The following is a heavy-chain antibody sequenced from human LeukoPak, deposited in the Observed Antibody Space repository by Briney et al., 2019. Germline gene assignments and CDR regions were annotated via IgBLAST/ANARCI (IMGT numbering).Heavy chain of an antibody. CDR2: IYSGGST. D-gene: IGHD1/OR15-1a*01. CDR1: GFTVSSNY. Sequence: GGSLRLSCAASGFTVSSNYMSWVRQAPGKGLEWVSVIYSGGSTYYADSVKGRFTISRDNSKNTLYLQMNSLRSDDTAVYYCASRRGITGTAFDIWGQGTMVTVSS. J-gene: IGHJ3*02. V-gene: IGHV3-53*05. CDR3: ASRRGITGTAFDI.